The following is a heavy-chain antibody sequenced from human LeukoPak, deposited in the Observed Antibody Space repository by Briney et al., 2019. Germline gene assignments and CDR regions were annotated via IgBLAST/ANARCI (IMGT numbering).Heavy chain of an antibody. Sequence: GGSLRLSCAASGFVFSSHGMHWVRQAPGKGLEGVAYILYDGRNKYYADSVRGRFTMSRDNSKNTLYLQMNSLTGEDTAVYYCARAVAPSPYYSYMDVWGKGTTVIISS. CDR3: ARAVAPSPYYSYMDV. CDR2: ILYDGRNK. V-gene: IGHV3-30*02. CDR1: GFVFSSHG. D-gene: IGHD6-19*01. J-gene: IGHJ6*03.